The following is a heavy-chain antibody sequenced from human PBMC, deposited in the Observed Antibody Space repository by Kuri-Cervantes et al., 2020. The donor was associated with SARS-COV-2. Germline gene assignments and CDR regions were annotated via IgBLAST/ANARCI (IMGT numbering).Heavy chain of an antibody. CDR2: ISGSGGSI. CDR3: ARDDYDFWSGLPYYMDV. J-gene: IGHJ6*03. Sequence: GGSLRLSCAASGFTFSSYAMSWVRQAPGKGLEWVSAISGSGGSIYYADSVKGRFTISRDNAKNSLYLQMNSLRAEDTAVYYCARDDYDFWSGLPYYMDVWGKGTTVTVSS. CDR1: GFTFSSYA. V-gene: IGHV3-23*01. D-gene: IGHD3-3*01.